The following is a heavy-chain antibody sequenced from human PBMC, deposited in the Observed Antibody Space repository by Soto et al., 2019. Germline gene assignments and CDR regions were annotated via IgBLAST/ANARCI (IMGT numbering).Heavy chain of an antibody. CDR1: GGTFSSYT. D-gene: IGHD5-12*01. Sequence: QVQLVQSGAEVKKPGSSVKVSCKASGGTFSSYTISWVRQAPGQGLEWMGRIIPILGIANYAQKCQGRVTITADNATSTASMELSSLSAEDTAVYYCARGGRDIAYDYWGQGTLVTVSS. V-gene: IGHV1-69*02. CDR2: IIPILGIA. J-gene: IGHJ4*02. CDR3: ARGGRDIAYDY.